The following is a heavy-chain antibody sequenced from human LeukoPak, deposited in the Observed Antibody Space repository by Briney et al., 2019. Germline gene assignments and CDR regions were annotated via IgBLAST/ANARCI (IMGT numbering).Heavy chain of an antibody. D-gene: IGHD5-12*01. CDR3: ARRGGRGVLGGY. CDR2: INHSGST. Sequence: SETLSLTCAVYGGSFSGYYWTWIRQPPGKGLEWIGEINHSGSTNYNPSLKSRVTISVDTSKNQFSLRLNSVTAADTAVYYCARRGGRGVLGGYWGQGTLVTVSS. CDR1: GGSFSGYY. J-gene: IGHJ4*02. V-gene: IGHV4-34*01.